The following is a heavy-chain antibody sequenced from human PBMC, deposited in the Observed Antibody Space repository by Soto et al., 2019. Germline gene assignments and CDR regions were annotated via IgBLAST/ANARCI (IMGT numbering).Heavy chain of an antibody. D-gene: IGHD3-3*01. V-gene: IGHV4-34*01. J-gene: IGHJ4*02. Sequence: KPSETLSLTCAVYGGSFSGYYWSWIRQPPGKGLEWIGEINHSGSTNYNPSLKSRVTISVDTSKNQFSLKLSSVTAADTAVYYCARGRRIFGVVIKGSYYFDYWGQGTLVTVSS. CDR3: ARGRRIFGVVIKGSYYFDY. CDR2: INHSGST. CDR1: GGSFSGYY.